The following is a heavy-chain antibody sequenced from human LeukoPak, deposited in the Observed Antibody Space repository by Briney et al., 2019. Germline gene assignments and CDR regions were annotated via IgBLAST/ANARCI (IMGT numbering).Heavy chain of an antibody. J-gene: IGHJ4*02. CDR1: GFTFSSYW. Sequence: GGSLRLSCAASGFTFSSYWMTWVRQAPGKGLEWVANIKEDGSEIYYLGSVKGRFTISRDNTKNSLYLQMNSLRAEDTAVYYCAIGVYHYDYWGQGTLVTVSS. D-gene: IGHD3-3*01. CDR2: IKEDGSEI. V-gene: IGHV3-7*01. CDR3: AIGVYHYDY.